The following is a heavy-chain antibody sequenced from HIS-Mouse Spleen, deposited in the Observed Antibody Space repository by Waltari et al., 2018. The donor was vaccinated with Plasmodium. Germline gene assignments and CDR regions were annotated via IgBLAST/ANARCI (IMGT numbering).Heavy chain of an antibody. CDR2: IYYSWST. J-gene: IGHJ4*02. CDR3: ARDRITGTSYFDY. D-gene: IGHD1-7*01. CDR1: GGTISSSSYY. Sequence: QLQLQESGPGLVKHSETLSLTCTVSGGTISSSSYYWGWLRPPPGKGVEWIGCIYYSWSTYYNPSLKSRVTISVDRSKYQFSLRLSSVTAADTAVYYCARDRITGTSYFDYWGQGTLVTVSS. V-gene: IGHV4-39*07.